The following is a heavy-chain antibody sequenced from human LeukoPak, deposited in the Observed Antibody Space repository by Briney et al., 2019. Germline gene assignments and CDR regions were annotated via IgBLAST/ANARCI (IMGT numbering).Heavy chain of an antibody. CDR2: VYYSGST. D-gene: IGHD5-24*01. J-gene: IGHJ4*02. Sequence: QPSETLSLTCTVSNGSISSSSYYWGWIRQPPGRGPEWIGSVYYSGSTYYNPSLKSRVTMSVDTSKNQFFLKLSAVIAADTAVYYCVGDNFYYFDHWGQGILVTVS. V-gene: IGHV4-39*01. CDR3: VGDNFYYFDH. CDR1: NGSISSSSYY.